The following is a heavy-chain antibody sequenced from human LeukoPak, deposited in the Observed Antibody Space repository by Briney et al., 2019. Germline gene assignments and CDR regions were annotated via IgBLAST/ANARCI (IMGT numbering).Heavy chain of an antibody. D-gene: IGHD6-19*01. CDR3: ARDQQWMVRGMCYFDY. CDR2: ISAYNGNT. J-gene: IGHJ4*02. V-gene: IGHV1-18*01. CDR1: GYTFTSYG. Sequence: ASVKVSCKASGYTFTSYGISWVRQAPGQGLEWMGWISAYNGNTNYAQNLQGRVTMTTDTPTTTAYMELRSLRSDDTAVYYCARDQQWMVRGMCYFDYWGQGTLVTVSS.